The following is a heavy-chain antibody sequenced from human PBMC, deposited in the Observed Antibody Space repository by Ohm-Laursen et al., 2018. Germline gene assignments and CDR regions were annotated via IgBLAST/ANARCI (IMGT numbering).Heavy chain of an antibody. Sequence: SLRLSCTASGFTFSNFWMHWVRQAPGKGLEWVSSITTSGDNAYYADSVKGRFNISRDNSKNTLYLQMNSLSAEDTAVYYCARRITMIVVVIEKVAFDFWGQRTMVTVSS. CDR3: ARRITMIVVVIEKVAFDF. V-gene: IGHV3-23*01. D-gene: IGHD3-22*01. CDR1: GFTFSNFW. CDR2: ITTSGDNA. J-gene: IGHJ3*01.